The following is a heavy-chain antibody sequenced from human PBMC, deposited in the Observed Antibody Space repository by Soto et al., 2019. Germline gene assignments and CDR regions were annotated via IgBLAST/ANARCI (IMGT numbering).Heavy chain of an antibody. D-gene: IGHD3-3*01. J-gene: IGHJ4*02. V-gene: IGHV1-69*01. CDR2: IIPIFGTA. Sequence: QVQLVQSGAEVKKPGSSVKVSCKASGGTFSSYAISWVRQAPGQGREWMGGIIPIFGTANYAQKFQGRVTITADESTSTAYMEQSSLRSEDTAVYYCARGGGSVDFWSGYTDYWGQGTLVTVSS. CDR1: GGTFSSYA. CDR3: ARGGGSVDFWSGYTDY.